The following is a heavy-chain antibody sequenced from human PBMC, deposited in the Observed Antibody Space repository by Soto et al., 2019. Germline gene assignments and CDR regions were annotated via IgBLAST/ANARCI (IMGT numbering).Heavy chain of an antibody. Sequence: QVQLQESGPGLVKPSQTLSLTCTVSGGSISTGGYYWSWIRQHPGKGLEWIGYIYYSGSTYYNPSLKSRVTISVDTSKNQFSLKLSSVTAADTAVYYCARDVSGLRFLYGMDVWGQGTTVTVSS. CDR2: IYYSGST. CDR1: GGSISTGGYY. D-gene: IGHD3-3*01. CDR3: ARDVSGLRFLYGMDV. V-gene: IGHV4-31*03. J-gene: IGHJ6*02.